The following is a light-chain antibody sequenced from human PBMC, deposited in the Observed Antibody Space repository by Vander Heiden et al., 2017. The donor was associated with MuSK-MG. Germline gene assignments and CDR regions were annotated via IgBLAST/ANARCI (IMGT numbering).Light chain of an antibody. V-gene: IGLV2-11*01. Sequence: QSALTQPRSVSGSPGQSVTISCTGTSSDVGGYNYVCCYQQPPGKPHNLMIYDVSKRPAGVPGRFSASKAGNTASLTISGLQEEEEADYYCCSEAGSDGVVFGGGTKLTDL. CDR3: CSEAGSDGVV. J-gene: IGLJ2*01. CDR1: SSDVGGYNY. CDR2: DVS.